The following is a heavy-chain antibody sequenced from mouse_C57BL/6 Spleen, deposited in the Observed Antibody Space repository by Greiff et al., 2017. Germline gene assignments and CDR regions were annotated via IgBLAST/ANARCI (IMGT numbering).Heavy chain of an antibody. CDR2: IDPETGGT. CDR3: TREYYSNYGYFDV. CDR1: GYTFTDYE. D-gene: IGHD2-5*01. V-gene: IGHV1-15*01. J-gene: IGHJ1*03. Sequence: LVESGAELVRPGASVTLSCKASGYTFTDYEMHWVKQTPVHGLEWIGAIDPETGGTAYNQKFKGKAILTADKSSSTAYMELRSLTSEDSAVYYCTREYYSNYGYFDVWGTGTTVTVSS.